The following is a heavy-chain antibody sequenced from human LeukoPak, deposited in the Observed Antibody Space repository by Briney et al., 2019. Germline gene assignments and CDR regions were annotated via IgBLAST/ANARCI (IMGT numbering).Heavy chain of an antibody. Sequence: ASVKVSCKASGYTFTGYYMHWVRQAPGQGLEWMGRINPNSGGTNYAQKFQGRVTMTRDTSISPAYMELSRLRSDDTAVYYCGRAAGYCSSTSCYMMKYFQHWGQGTLVTVSS. CDR1: GYTFTGYY. J-gene: IGHJ1*01. V-gene: IGHV1-2*06. CDR3: GRAAGYCSSTSCYMMKYFQH. CDR2: INPNSGGT. D-gene: IGHD2-2*02.